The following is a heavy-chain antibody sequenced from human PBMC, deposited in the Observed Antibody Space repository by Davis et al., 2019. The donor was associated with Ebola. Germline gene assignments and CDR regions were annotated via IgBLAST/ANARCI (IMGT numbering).Heavy chain of an antibody. CDR2: MHFTGSY. J-gene: IGHJ4*02. D-gene: IGHD3-9*01. Sequence: MPGGSLRLSCSVSGGSISDRDFYWVWIHQSPGKGMEWIGNMHFTGSYNYSPSLRSRFTISLDRSQNQFSLKLRSVTAADTAVYYCARRFDWLRGYFDNWGQGSLVTVSS. CDR1: GGSISDRDFY. CDR3: ARRFDWLRGYFDN. V-gene: IGHV4-39*01.